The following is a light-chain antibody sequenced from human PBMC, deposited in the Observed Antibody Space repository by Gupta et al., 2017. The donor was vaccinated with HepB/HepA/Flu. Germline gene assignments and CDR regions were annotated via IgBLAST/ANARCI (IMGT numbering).Light chain of an antibody. Sequence: VSTQAPGTLSLSPGYRATLSCRASQSVSSSYLAWYQQKPGQAPRLLIYGASSRATGIPDRFSGSGSGTDFTLTISRLEPEDFAVYYCQQYGSSPPRVTFGGGTKVEIK. CDR3: QQYGSSPPRVT. V-gene: IGKV3-20*01. CDR1: QSVSSSY. J-gene: IGKJ4*01. CDR2: GAS.